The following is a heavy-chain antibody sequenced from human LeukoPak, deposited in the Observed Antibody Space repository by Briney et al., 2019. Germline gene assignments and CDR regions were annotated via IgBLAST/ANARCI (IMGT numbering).Heavy chain of an antibody. CDR2: IHHSGST. Sequence: SETLSLTCAVYGGSFSGYYWSWIRQPPGKGLEWIGEIHHSGSTYYNPSLKSRITMSVDTSKNQFYLKLSSVTAADTAVYYCARGGDPHYSSSLYYYYYMDVWGKGTTVTVSS. D-gene: IGHD6-13*01. CDR1: GGSFSGYY. V-gene: IGHV4-34*10. J-gene: IGHJ6*03. CDR3: ARGGDPHYSSSLYYYYYMDV.